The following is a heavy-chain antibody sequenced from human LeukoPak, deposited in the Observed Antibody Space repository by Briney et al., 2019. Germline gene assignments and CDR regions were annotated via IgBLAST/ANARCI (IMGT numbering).Heavy chain of an antibody. CDR3: ARAEVTTRTNWFDP. D-gene: IGHD4-17*01. J-gene: IGHJ5*02. Sequence: ASVKVSCKASGGTFSSYAISWVRQAPGQGLEWMGGIIPIFGTANYAQKFQGRVTITADKSTSTAYMELSSLRSEDTAVYYCARAEVTTRTNWFDPWGQGTLVTVSS. CDR1: GGTFSSYA. CDR2: IIPIFGTA. V-gene: IGHV1-69*06.